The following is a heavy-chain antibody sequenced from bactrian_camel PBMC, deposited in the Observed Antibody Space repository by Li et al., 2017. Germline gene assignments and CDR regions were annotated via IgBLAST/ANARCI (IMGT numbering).Heavy chain of an antibody. CDR3: ATQFRRYSGSLSGQDFGY. J-gene: IGHJ6*01. Sequence: LVESGGGLVQPGGSLRLPCAASLFTFNNGWMNWDRQAPGKGLEWVASYNSVDGSTYYADSVSGRFTISRDNAKNTVYLQTNSLKSEDTALYYCATQFRRYSGSLSGQDFGYWGQGTQVTVS. V-gene: IGHV3S25*01. D-gene: IGHD2*01. CDR1: LFTFNNGW. CDR2: YNSVDGST.